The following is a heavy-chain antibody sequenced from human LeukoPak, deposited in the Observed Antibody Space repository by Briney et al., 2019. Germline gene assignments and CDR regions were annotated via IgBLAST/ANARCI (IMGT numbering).Heavy chain of an antibody. V-gene: IGHV4-39*07. CDR1: GGSISSSSYY. Sequence: SETLSLTCTVSGGSISSSSYYWGWIRQPPGKGLGWIGSIYYSGSTYYNPSLKSRVTISVDTSKNQFSLKLSSVTAADTAVYYCASSDQPGYSSSWYYWGQGTLVTVSS. J-gene: IGHJ4*02. CDR2: IYYSGST. D-gene: IGHD6-13*01. CDR3: ASSDQPGYSSSWYY.